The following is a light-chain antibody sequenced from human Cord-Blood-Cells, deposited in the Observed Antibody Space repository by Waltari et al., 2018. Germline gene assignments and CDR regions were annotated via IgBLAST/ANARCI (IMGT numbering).Light chain of an antibody. V-gene: IGLV2-14*01. J-gene: IGLJ1*01. CDR2: DVS. CDR3: ISYTGSSAYV. Sequence: QPALTKPASVSGSPGQSITIACTGTSSDVGGYNYDSWYQQHPGKAPKLMIYDVSNRPSGVSNRFSVSKSGNTASLTISGLQAEDEAVYYCISYTGSSAYVFGTGTKVSVL. CDR1: SSDVGGYNY.